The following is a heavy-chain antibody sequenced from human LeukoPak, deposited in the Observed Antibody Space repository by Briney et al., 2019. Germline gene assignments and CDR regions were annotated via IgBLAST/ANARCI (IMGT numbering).Heavy chain of an antibody. J-gene: IGHJ3*02. D-gene: IGHD3-10*01. CDR3: ARGGSGISNAFYI. CDR1: GGSISSYY. CDR2: LYYSGST. Sequence: PSETLSLTCSVSGGSISSYYWSWIRQPPGKGLEWVGYLYYSGSTNSKPSLKSRVTMSVDTPKHQFSLKLRAVTAADTAVNYCARGGSGISNAFYIWGERTMVTVSS. V-gene: IGHV4-59*01.